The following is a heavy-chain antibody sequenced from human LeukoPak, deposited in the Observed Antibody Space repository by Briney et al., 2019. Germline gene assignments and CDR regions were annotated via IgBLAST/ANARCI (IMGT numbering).Heavy chain of an antibody. CDR1: GGSISSGGYY. CDR3: AKEKGDDYYASPRDY. J-gene: IGHJ4*02. Sequence: SQTLSLTCTVSGGSISSGGYYWSWIRQHPGKGLEWIGYIYYSGSTYYNPSLKSRVTISVDTSKNQFSLKLSSVTAADTAMYYCAKEKGDDYYASPRDYWGQGTLVTVSS. CDR2: IYYSGST. D-gene: IGHD3-22*01. V-gene: IGHV4-31*03.